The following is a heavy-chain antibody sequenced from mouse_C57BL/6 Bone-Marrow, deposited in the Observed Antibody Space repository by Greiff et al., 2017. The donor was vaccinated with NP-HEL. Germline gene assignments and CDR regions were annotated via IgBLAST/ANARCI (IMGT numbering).Heavy chain of an antibody. CDR3: ARERDY. CDR2: ISSGGSYT. CDR1: GFTFSSYG. Sequence: EVKVVESGGDLVKPGGSLKLSCAASGFTFSSYGMSWVRQTPDKRLEWVATISSGGSYTYYPDSVKGRFTISRDNAKNTLYLQMSSLKSEDTAMYYCARERDYWGQGTTLTVSS. J-gene: IGHJ2*01. V-gene: IGHV5-6*01.